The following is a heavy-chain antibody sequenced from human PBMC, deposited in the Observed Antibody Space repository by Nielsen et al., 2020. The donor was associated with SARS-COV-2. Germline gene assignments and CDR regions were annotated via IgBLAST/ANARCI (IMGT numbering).Heavy chain of an antibody. CDR1: GYNFASLW. CDR3: ARLRSGNYFVDS. J-gene: IGHJ4*02. D-gene: IGHD3-9*01. Sequence: GESLKISCQVSGYNFASLWIGWVRQMPGKGLEWLGIIFPHDLETVYSPSFQGQVTISAAKSSNIAYLQWSSLKATDTATYYCARLRSGNYFVDSWGQGTQVAVSS. V-gene: IGHV5-51*01. CDR2: IFPHDLET.